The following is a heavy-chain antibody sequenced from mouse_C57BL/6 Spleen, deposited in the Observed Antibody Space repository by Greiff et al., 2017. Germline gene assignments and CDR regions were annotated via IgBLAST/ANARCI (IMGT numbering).Heavy chain of an antibody. CDR2: ISSGSSTI. J-gene: IGHJ1*03. CDR1: GFTFSDYG. V-gene: IGHV5-17*01. Sequence: EVQLQESGGGLVKPGGSLKLSCAASGFTFSDYGMHWVRQAPEKGLEWVAYISSGSSTIYYADTVKGRFTISRDNAKNTLFLQLTSLRSEDTAMYYCARVGDHWYFDVWGTGTTVTVSS. CDR3: ARVGDHWYFDV.